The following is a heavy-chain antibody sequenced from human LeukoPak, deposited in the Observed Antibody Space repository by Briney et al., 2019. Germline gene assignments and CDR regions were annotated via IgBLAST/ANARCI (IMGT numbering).Heavy chain of an antibody. CDR3: AKAVVSRGAFDI. Sequence: PGGSLRLSCEASGFTFSSDWMHWVRQAPGKGLVWVARINRGGSSTSYADSVKGRFTISRDNSKNTLYLQMNSLRAVDTAVYYCAKAVVSRGAFDIWGQGTMVTVSS. CDR2: INRGGSST. J-gene: IGHJ3*02. V-gene: IGHV3-74*01. D-gene: IGHD2-21*01. CDR1: GFTFSSDW.